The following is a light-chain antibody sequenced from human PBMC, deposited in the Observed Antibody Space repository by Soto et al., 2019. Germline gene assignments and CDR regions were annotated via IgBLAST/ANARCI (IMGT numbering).Light chain of an antibody. V-gene: IGKV4-1*01. CDR3: QQYYSTPPFT. CDR2: WAS. CDR1: QSVLYSSNNKNY. J-gene: IGKJ3*01. Sequence: DIVMTQSPDSLAVSLGERATINCKSSQSVLYSSNNKNYLAWYQQKPGQPPKLIIYWASTRESGVPDRFSGSGSGTDFTLTISTLQAEDVAVYYCQQYYSTPPFTFGPGNKVDIK.